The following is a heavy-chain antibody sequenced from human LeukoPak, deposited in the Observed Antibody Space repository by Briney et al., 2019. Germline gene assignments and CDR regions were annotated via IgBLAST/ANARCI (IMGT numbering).Heavy chain of an antibody. CDR3: ARVPYDFWSGYSPYYYYMDV. CDR2: IYQSGSS. CDR1: GGSIGSRNW. V-gene: IGHV4-4*02. J-gene: IGHJ6*03. D-gene: IGHD3-3*01. Sequence: SETLSLTCAVSGGSIGSRNWWSWVRQPPGKGLQWIGEIYQSGSSIYNPSLRSRVTMSVDKSKDQLSLKLSSVTAADTAVYYCARVPYDFWSGYSPYYYYMDVWGKGTTVTVSS.